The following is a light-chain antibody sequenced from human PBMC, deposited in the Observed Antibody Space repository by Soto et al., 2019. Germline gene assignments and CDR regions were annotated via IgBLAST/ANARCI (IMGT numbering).Light chain of an antibody. CDR3: QQYGSSSPWT. Sequence: DIPMTQSPSTLSASVGDRVTITCRASQSISSWLAWYQQKPGKAPKLLIYKASSLETGVPSRFSGSGSATEFTLIISSLQPDDFASYYCQQYGSSSPWTFGQGTKVEIK. CDR2: KAS. CDR1: QSISSW. V-gene: IGKV1-5*03. J-gene: IGKJ1*01.